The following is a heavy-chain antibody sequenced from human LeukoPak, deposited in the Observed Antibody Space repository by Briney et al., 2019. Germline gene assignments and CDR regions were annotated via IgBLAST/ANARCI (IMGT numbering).Heavy chain of an antibody. Sequence: SVKVSCKASGGTFSSYAISWVRQAPGQWLEWMGRIIPIFGTANYAQKFQGRVTITTDESTSTAYMELSSLRSEDTAVYYCARDRPTYYYDSSGSANAFDIWGQGTMVTVSS. D-gene: IGHD3-22*01. CDR3: ARDRPTYYYDSSGSANAFDI. CDR1: GGTFSSYA. V-gene: IGHV1-69*05. CDR2: IIPIFGTA. J-gene: IGHJ3*02.